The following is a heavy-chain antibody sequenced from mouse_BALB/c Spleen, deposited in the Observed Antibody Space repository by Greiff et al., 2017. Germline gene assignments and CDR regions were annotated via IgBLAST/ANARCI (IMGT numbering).Heavy chain of an antibody. CDR3: ARDRPGFDY. Sequence: EVKVEESGGGLVQPGGSLRLSCATSGFTFTDYYMSWVRQPPGKALEWLGFIRNKANGYTTEYSASVKGRFTISRDNSQSILYLQMNTLRAEDSATYYCARDRPGFDYWGQGTTLTVSS. CDR2: IRNKANGYTT. CDR1: GFTFTDYY. V-gene: IGHV7-3*02. J-gene: IGHJ2*01.